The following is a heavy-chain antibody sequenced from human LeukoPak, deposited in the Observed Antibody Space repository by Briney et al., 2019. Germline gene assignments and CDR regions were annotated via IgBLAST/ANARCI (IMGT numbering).Heavy chain of an antibody. V-gene: IGHV4-34*01. D-gene: IGHD6-19*01. Sequence: SETLSLTCAVYGGSFSGYYWSWIRQPPGKGLEWIGEINHSGSTNYNPSLKSRVTISVDTSKNQFSLKLSSVTAADTAVYYCARGFTCSDWGQGTLVTVSS. CDR2: INHSGST. J-gene: IGHJ4*02. CDR3: ARGFTCSD. CDR1: GGSFSGYY.